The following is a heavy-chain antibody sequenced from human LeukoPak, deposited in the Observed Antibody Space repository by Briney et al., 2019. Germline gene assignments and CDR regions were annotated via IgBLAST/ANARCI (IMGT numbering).Heavy chain of an antibody. J-gene: IGHJ3*02. Sequence: SVKVSCKASGGTFSSYAISWVRQAPGQGLEWMGRIIPILGIANYAQKFQGRVTITADKSTSTAYMELSSLRSEDTAVYYCASPVRYFDWLDAFDIWGQGTMVTVSS. V-gene: IGHV1-69*04. CDR1: GGTFSSYA. D-gene: IGHD3-9*01. CDR3: ASPVRYFDWLDAFDI. CDR2: IIPILGIA.